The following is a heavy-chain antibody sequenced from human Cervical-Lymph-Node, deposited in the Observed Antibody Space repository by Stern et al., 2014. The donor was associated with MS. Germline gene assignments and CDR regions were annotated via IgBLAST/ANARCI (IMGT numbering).Heavy chain of an antibody. CDR3: TRGIACGRDCYSYYFDY. CDR1: GYTFTTYY. J-gene: IGHJ4*02. D-gene: IGHD2-21*02. V-gene: IGHV1-46*03. CDR2: INPSGGST. Sequence: QLVQSGAEVKKPGASVKVSCKASGYTFTTYYMHWVRQAPGQGLEWMGRINPSGGSTVYAQKFQDRVTMTWDTSASTVYMELSSLTSDDTAVYYCTRGIACGRDCYSYYFDYWGQGTRVTVSS.